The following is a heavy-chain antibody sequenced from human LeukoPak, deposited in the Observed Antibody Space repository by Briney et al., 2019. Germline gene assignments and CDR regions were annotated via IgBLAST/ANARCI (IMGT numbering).Heavy chain of an antibody. Sequence: SETLSLTCTVSGGSISSGSYYWSWIRQPAGKGLEWIGRIYTSGSTNYNPSLKSRVTISVDPSKNQFSLKLSSVTAAVTGVYYCARDPVGSSWSGGRYWGQGTLVTVSS. J-gene: IGHJ4*02. D-gene: IGHD6-13*01. CDR2: IYTSGST. CDR1: GGSISSGSYY. CDR3: ARDPVGSSWSGGRY. V-gene: IGHV4-61*02.